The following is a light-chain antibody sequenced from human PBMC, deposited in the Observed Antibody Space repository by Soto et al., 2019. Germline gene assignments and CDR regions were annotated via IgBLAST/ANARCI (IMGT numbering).Light chain of an antibody. CDR2: EVT. V-gene: IGLV2-14*01. J-gene: IGLJ2*01. CDR3: SSYTGGSTLVV. Sequence: QSALTQPASVSGSPGQSITISCTGSSSDVGAYNYVSWYQQHPGKAPRLMIYEVTNRPSGVSNRFSGSKSGNTASLTISGLRAEDEADYYCSSYTGGSTLVVVGGGTKVTVL. CDR1: SSDVGAYNY.